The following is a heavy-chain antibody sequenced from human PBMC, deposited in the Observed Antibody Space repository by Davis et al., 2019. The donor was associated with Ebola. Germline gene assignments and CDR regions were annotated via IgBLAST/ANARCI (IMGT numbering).Heavy chain of an antibody. Sequence: SETLSLTCTVSGGSISSGGYYWSWIRQHPGKGLEWIGYIYYSGSTNYNPSLKSRVTISVDTSKNQFSLKLSSVTAADTAVYYCARGLGGDFDYWGQGTLVTVSS. CDR3: ARGLGGDFDY. CDR2: IYYSGST. D-gene: IGHD3-16*01. J-gene: IGHJ4*02. V-gene: IGHV4-61*08. CDR1: GGSISSGGYY.